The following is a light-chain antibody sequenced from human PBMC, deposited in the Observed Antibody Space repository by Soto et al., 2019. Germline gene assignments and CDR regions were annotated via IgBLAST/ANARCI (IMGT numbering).Light chain of an antibody. CDR3: HQYLDSPNT. J-gene: IGKJ2*01. V-gene: IGKV3-20*01. Sequence: EIVLTQSPGTLSLSPGERATLSCRASQSFDNYVAWYQQKPGQAPRLLIYGASRRATGIPDRISGSGSGTDFTLSITRLEPEDFAVYYCHQYLDSPNTFGQGTKVDIK. CDR2: GAS. CDR1: QSFDNY.